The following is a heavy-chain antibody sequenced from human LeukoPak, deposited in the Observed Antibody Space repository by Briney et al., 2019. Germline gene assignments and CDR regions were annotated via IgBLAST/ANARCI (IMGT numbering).Heavy chain of an antibody. CDR1: GFTFSSYG. CDR2: IRYDGSKK. V-gene: IGHV3-30*02. J-gene: IGHJ4*02. D-gene: IGHD3-22*01. CDR3: ARYYYDSSGYLDY. Sequence: GGSLRLSCAASGFTFSSYGMHWVRQAPGKGLEGVAFIRYDGSKKYYADSVKGRFTISRDNSKNTLYLQMNSLRAEDTAVYYCARYYYDSSGYLDYWGQGTLVTVSS.